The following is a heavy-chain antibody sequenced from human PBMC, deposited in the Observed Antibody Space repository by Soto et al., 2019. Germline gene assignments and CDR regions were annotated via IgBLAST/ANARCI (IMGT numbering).Heavy chain of an antibody. D-gene: IGHD2-15*01. Sequence: ASVKVSCKASGYTFTSYGISWVRQAPGQGLEWMGWISAYNGNTNYAQKLQGRVTMTTDTSTSTAYMELNSLRAEDTAVYYCARDGLGYCSGGSCLLGAFDIWGQGTMVTVSS. J-gene: IGHJ3*02. CDR2: ISAYNGNT. CDR1: GYTFTSYG. V-gene: IGHV1-18*01. CDR3: ARDGLGYCSGGSCLLGAFDI.